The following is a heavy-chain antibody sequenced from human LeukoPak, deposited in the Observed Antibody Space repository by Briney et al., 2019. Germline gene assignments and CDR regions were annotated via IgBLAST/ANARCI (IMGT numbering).Heavy chain of an antibody. CDR1: GFTFSSYS. V-gene: IGHV3-21*04. CDR3: VRDRGSYRPIDY. CDR2: ISSSSSYI. D-gene: IGHD1-26*01. Sequence: GGSLRLSCAASGFTFSSYSMNWVRQAPGKGLEWVSSISSSSSYIYYADSVKGRFTISRDNAKNSLYLQMNSLRAEDTAVYYCVRDRGSYRPIDYWGQGTLVTVSS. J-gene: IGHJ4*02.